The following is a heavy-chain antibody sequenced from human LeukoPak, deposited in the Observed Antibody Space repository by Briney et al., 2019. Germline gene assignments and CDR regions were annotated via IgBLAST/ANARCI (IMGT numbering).Heavy chain of an antibody. CDR1: GYTFTSHD. CDR3: ARGRSVVPAALYYYYYGMDV. J-gene: IGHJ6*02. V-gene: IGHV1-8*01. Sequence: ASVKVSRKASGYTFTSHDINWVRQATGQGGEWRGCMNPNRGDTGYAQKFQGRVTMTRNTSISTAYMELSSLRSEDTAVYYCARGRSVVPAALYYYYYGMDVWGQGTTVTVSS. CDR2: MNPNRGDT. D-gene: IGHD2-2*01.